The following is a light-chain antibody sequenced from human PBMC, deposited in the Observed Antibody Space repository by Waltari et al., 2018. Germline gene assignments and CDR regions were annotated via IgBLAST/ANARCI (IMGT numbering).Light chain of an antibody. J-gene: IGKJ4*01. V-gene: IGKV1-9*01. Sequence: IQLTQSPSSLSASVGDRVTITCRASQGISTYLAWYQQKPGKAPQLLIHAASTLQSGVPSRYSGSGSGTDFTLTISSLQPEDFATYYCQQLNGYPLTFGGGTKVEIK. CDR2: AAS. CDR3: QQLNGYPLT. CDR1: QGISTY.